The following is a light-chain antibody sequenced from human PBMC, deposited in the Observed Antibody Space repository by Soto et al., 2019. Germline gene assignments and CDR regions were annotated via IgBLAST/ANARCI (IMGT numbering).Light chain of an antibody. V-gene: IGKV3-15*01. CDR2: AAS. CDR3: QQYNNWPPWT. Sequence: EIVMTQSPATLSVSPGERVTLSCRASQSVSSNLAWYQYIPGRAPRLLIYAASTRATDIPARFSGSGSGTEFTLTISSLQSEDFAVYYCQQYNNWPPWTFGQGTKV. J-gene: IGKJ1*01. CDR1: QSVSSN.